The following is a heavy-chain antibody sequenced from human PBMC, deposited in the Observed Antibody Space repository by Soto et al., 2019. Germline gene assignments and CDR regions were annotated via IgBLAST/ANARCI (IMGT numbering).Heavy chain of an antibody. V-gene: IGHV3-7*03. J-gene: IGHJ3*02. D-gene: IGHD1-26*01. CDR3: ARGGRRSGSYADAFDI. CDR2: IKEDGSEK. CDR1: GFTFSSYW. Sequence: VQLVESGGGLVQPGGSLRLSCAASGFTFSSYWMSWVRQAPGKGLEWVANIKEDGSEKYYVDSVKGRFTISRDNAKNSLYLQMNSLKSDDTAVYYCARGGRRSGSYADAFDIWGQGTMVTVSS.